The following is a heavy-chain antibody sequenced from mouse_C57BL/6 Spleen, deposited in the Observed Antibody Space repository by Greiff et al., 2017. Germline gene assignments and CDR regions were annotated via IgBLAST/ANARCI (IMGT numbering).Heavy chain of an antibody. CDR1: GYTFTSYG. V-gene: IGHV1-81*01. Sequence: VKLQESGAELARPGASVKLSCKASGYTFTSYGISWVKQRTGQGLEWIGEFYPRSGNTYYNEKFKGKATLTADKSSSTAYMALRSLTSEDSAVYFCASSRRNWDAMDYWGQGTSVTVSS. D-gene: IGHD4-1*01. CDR2: FYPRSGNT. CDR3: ASSRRNWDAMDY. J-gene: IGHJ4*01.